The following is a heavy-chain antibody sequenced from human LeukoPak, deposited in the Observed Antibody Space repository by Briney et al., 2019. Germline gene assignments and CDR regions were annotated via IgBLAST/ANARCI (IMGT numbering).Heavy chain of an antibody. CDR1: GFTFSTYE. CDR2: ISSNGKTI. V-gene: IGHV3-48*03. D-gene: IGHD2-21*01. Sequence: PGESLRLSCAASGFTFSTYEMNWVRQAPGKGLEWISYISSNGKTIYYSDSVKGRFTISRDNAKNSLYLQMNSLRAEDTAVYYCAALWSFDYWGQGTLVSVSS. J-gene: IGHJ4*02. CDR3: AALWSFDY.